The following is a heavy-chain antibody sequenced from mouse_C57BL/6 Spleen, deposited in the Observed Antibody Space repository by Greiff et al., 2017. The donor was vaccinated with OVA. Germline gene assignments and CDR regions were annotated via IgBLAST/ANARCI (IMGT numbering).Heavy chain of an antibody. Sequence: QVQLQQPGTELVKPGASVKLSCKASGYTFTSYWMHWVKQRPGQGLEWIGNINPSNGGTNYNEKFKSKATLTVDKSSSTAYMQLSSLTSEDSAVYFCARKALYYSNYFDYWGQGTTLTVSS. CDR1: GYTFTSYW. D-gene: IGHD2-5*01. J-gene: IGHJ2*01. CDR2: INPSNGGT. V-gene: IGHV1-53*01. CDR3: ARKALYYSNYFDY.